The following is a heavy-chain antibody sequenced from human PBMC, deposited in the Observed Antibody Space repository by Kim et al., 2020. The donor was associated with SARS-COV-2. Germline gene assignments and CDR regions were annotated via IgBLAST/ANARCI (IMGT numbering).Heavy chain of an antibody. J-gene: IGHJ4*02. V-gene: IGHV4-31*03. CDR2: IYDGGAT. D-gene: IGHD3-22*01. CDR1: GDSMRRGGYY. CDR3: ARAVGYYSGSSGPLFDH. Sequence: SETPSLTCSVSGDSMRRGGYYWSWIRQLPAKGLELIGYIYDGGATYYNPSFKSRVTISIDTSENQFSLTLNSVTAADTAMYYCARAVGYYSGSSGPLFDHWGQGIPVTVSS.